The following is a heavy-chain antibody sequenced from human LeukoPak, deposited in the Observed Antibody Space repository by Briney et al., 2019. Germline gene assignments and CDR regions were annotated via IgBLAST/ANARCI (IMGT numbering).Heavy chain of an antibody. CDR1: GGSISGGGYY. J-gene: IGHJ3*02. CDR3: ARVGGMTTINNAAFKI. V-gene: IGHV4-31*03. Sequence: KTSETLSLTRTVSGGSISGGGYYWSWIRQHPGKGLEWIGYIYYSGSTYYNPSLKSRVTISVDTSKNQFSLKLNTVTAADTAIYYCARVGGMTTINNAAFKIWGHGTMVTVSS. CDR2: IYYSGST. D-gene: IGHD5-24*01.